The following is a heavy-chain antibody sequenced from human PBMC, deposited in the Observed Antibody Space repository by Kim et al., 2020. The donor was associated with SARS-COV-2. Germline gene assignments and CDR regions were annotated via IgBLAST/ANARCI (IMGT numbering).Heavy chain of an antibody. V-gene: IGHV3-48*02. CDR1: GFTFSSYS. Sequence: GGSLRLSCVASGFTFSSYSMNWVRQAPGKGLEWVSYISSSSSTIYYADSVKGRFTISRDNAKNSLYLQMNSLRDEDTAVYYCARVGWELLDGYYFDYWGQGTLVTVSS. J-gene: IGHJ4*02. D-gene: IGHD1-26*01. CDR3: ARVGWELLDGYYFDY. CDR2: ISSSSSTI.